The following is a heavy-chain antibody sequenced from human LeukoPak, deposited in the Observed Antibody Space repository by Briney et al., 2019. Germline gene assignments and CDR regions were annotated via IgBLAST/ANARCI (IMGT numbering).Heavy chain of an antibody. D-gene: IGHD5-24*01. CDR3: TRVGYIDEGIDY. CDR1: GFTFSIYA. CDR2: IKQDGSKK. J-gene: IGHJ4*02. Sequence: GGSLRLSCAASGFTFSIYAMSWVRQAPGKGLEWVANIKQDGSKKSYVDSVKGRFTISRDNAKNSLYLQMNSLRAEDTAIYYCTRVGYIDEGIDYWGQGTLVTVSS. V-gene: IGHV3-7*04.